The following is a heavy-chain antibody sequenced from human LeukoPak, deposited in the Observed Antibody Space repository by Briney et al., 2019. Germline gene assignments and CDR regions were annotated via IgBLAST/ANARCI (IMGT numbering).Heavy chain of an antibody. Sequence: GGSLRLSCAASGFTFSSYSMIWVRQAPGKGLEWVSSISSSSSYIYYADSVKGRFTISRDNAKNSLYLQMNSLRAEDTAVYYCARDVGYCSGGSCYPPDYWGQGTLVTVSS. CDR3: ARDVGYCSGGSCYPPDY. CDR1: GFTFSSYS. CDR2: ISSSSSYI. J-gene: IGHJ4*02. V-gene: IGHV3-21*01. D-gene: IGHD2-15*01.